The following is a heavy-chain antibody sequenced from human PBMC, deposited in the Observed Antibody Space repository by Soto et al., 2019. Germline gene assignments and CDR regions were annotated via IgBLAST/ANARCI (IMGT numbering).Heavy chain of an antibody. CDR1: GFTFSSYW. CDR3: ATRRLSLDTLTGPRDYYGMDV. CDR2: VVGSGIYT. J-gene: IGHJ6*02. V-gene: IGHV3-23*01. Sequence: PGGSLRLSCAASGFTFSSYWMSWVRQAPGKGLERVSGVVGSGIYTNYADSVKGRFTISRDNSKNTLYLQMNSLRAEDTAIYYCATRRLSLDTLTGPRDYYGMDVWGQGTTVTVSS. D-gene: IGHD3-9*01.